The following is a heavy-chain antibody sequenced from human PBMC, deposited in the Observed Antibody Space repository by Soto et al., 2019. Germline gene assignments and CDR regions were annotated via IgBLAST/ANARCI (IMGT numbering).Heavy chain of an antibody. D-gene: IGHD3-22*01. Sequence: SGNLSLTCSVSGGSISGGDYHWSWIRQAPGKGLEWIGSINYSGAASYNPSLETRVTTSIDASKSQFSLKVRSVSAADTAVYYCAIAEQSKILLFGKVTRRDYYDHMEVLGQGTKVT. CDR3: AIAEQSKILLFGKVTRRDYYDHMEV. CDR1: GGSISGGDYH. CDR2: INYSGAA. V-gene: IGHV4-30-4*01. J-gene: IGHJ6*02.